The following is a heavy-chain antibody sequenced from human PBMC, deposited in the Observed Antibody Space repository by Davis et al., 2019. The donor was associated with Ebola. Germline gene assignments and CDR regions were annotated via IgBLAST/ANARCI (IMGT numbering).Heavy chain of an antibody. V-gene: IGHV3-21*01. D-gene: IGHD6-13*01. J-gene: IGHJ4*02. Sequence: ETLSLTCTVSGGSISSYYWSWIRQPPGKGLEWVSSISSDSDYIYYADSAKGRFTISRDNAKDSVYLQMNTLRIEDTAVYYCARDWVPHSSSWSVGIDYWGPGTLVTVFS. CDR1: GGSISSYY. CDR3: ARDWVPHSSSWSVGIDY. CDR2: ISSDSDYI.